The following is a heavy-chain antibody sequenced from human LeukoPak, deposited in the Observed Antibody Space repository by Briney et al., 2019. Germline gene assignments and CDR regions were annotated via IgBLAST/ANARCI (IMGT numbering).Heavy chain of an antibody. CDR1: GGSISSYY. CDR2: IYTSGST. J-gene: IGHJ4*02. D-gene: IGHD5-18*01. CDR3: ARERDSNVDTAMVDY. V-gene: IGHV4-4*07. Sequence: SETLSLTCTVSGGSISSYYWSWIRQPAGKGLEWIGRIYTSGSTNYNPSLKSRVTMSVDMSKNQFSLKLSSVTAADTAVYYCARERDSNVDTAMVDYWGQGTLVTVSS.